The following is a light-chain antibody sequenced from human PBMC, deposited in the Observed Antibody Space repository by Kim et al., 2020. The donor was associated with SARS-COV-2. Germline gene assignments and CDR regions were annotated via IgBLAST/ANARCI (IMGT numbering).Light chain of an antibody. CDR3: LQHSTYPIT. CDR1: QDIRND. CDR2: GAS. Sequence: DIQMTQSPSSLSASVGDRVTITCRASQDIRNDLGWYQQNPGRAPKRLIYGASSLQSGVPSRFSGSGSGTEFTLTISSVQPEDVATYFCLQHSTYPITFGQGTRPEIK. J-gene: IGKJ5*01. V-gene: IGKV1-17*01.